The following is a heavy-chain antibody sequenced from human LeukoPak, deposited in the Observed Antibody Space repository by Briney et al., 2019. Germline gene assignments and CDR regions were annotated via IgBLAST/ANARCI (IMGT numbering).Heavy chain of an antibody. V-gene: IGHV4-34*01. CDR1: VGSFIGYY. CDR2: IYHSGST. CDR3: ASNTVVGTG. J-gene: IGHJ4*02. D-gene: IGHD6-19*01. Sequence: SETLSLTCAVYVGSFIGYYWSWIRQPPGKGLEWVGEIYHSGSTNYNPSLKSRVTISVDTSKNQISLKMRCVNAADTSVYYCASNTVVGTGWGQGTLVTVSS.